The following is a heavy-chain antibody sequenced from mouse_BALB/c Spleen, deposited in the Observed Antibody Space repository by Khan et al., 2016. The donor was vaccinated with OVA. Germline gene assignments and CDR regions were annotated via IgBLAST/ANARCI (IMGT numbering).Heavy chain of an antibody. Sequence: VQLVESGPELVKPRASVRISCKASGYTFTNYYVHWVKQRPGQGLEWIGWIYPGNVNTNYNEKFKGKATLTADKSSSTAYMQLSSLTSEDSAVYFCARRVYYGNYRAWFAYWGQGTLVTVSA. V-gene: IGHV1S56*01. CDR1: GYTFTNYY. D-gene: IGHD2-1*01. CDR2: IYPGNVNT. J-gene: IGHJ3*01. CDR3: ARRVYYGNYRAWFAY.